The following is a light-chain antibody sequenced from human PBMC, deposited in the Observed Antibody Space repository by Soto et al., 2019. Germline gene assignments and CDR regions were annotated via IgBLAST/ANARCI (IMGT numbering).Light chain of an antibody. V-gene: IGKV3-11*01. CDR3: QQRRNWT. Sequence: EIVLTQSPATLSLSPGERATLSCRASQSVSSYLAWYQQKPGQAPRLLIYDASNRATGIPARFSGSGAGTDSTLTISSLEPEDFAVYYCQQRRNWTFGGGTKLEIK. J-gene: IGKJ4*01. CDR2: DAS. CDR1: QSVSSY.